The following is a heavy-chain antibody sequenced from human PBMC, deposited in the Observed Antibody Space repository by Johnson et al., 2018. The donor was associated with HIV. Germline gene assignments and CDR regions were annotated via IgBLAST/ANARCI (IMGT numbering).Heavy chain of an antibody. D-gene: IGHD5-12*01. CDR2: ISYDGSNK. J-gene: IGHJ3*02. V-gene: IGHV3-30*14. Sequence: QVQLVESGGGVVQPGRSLRLSCAASGFTFSSYAMHWVRQAPGKGLEWVAVISYDGSNKYYADSVKGRFTISRDNSKNTLYLQMNSLRAEDTDVYYCAKGPITDDAFDIWGQGTMVTVSS. CDR1: GFTFSSYA. CDR3: AKGPITDDAFDI.